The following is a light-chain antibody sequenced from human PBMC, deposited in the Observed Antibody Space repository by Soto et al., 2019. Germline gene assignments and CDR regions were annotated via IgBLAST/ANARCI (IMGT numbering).Light chain of an antibody. CDR2: LGS. CDR1: QSLLHRNGYNY. Sequence: DIVLTQSPLSLSVTPGESASISCRSTQSLLHRNGYNYLDWYLQKPGQPPQLVIFLGSLRPSGVPNRFSGSGSGTDFSLQISTVEAEDVGVYYCIQPLQTPITIGPGTKVDIK. J-gene: IGKJ3*01. V-gene: IGKV2-28*01. CDR3: IQPLQTPIT.